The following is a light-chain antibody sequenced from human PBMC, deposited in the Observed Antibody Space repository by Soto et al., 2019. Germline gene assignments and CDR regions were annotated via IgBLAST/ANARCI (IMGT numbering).Light chain of an antibody. CDR2: DAS. J-gene: IGKJ1*01. CDR1: QSVKNH. V-gene: IGKV3D-15*01. Sequence: EIVMTQSPATLSVSSGEGITLSCRASQSVKNHLAWYQHQPGQSPRLLIYDASTRATGVPARFSAGGSGTEFTLVISSLQSEDAAVYFCQEYNAWPPGTFGQGTKVEIK. CDR3: QEYNAWPPGT.